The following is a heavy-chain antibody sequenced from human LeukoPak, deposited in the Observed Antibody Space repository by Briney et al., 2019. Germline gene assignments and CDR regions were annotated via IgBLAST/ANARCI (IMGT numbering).Heavy chain of an antibody. CDR1: GYTLTELS. D-gene: IGHD2-2*01. Sequence: ASVKVSCKVSGYTLTELSMHWVRQAPGKGLEWMGGFDPEDGETIYAQKFQGRVTMTEDTSTDTAYMELSSLRSEDTAVYYCARAGCSSANCYEYWFDPWGQGTLVTVSS. CDR2: FDPEDGET. J-gene: IGHJ5*02. V-gene: IGHV1-24*01. CDR3: ARAGCSSANCYEYWFDP.